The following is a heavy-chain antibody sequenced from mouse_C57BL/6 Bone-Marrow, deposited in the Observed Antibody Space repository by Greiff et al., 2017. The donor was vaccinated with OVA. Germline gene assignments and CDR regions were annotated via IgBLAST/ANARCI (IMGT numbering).Heavy chain of an antibody. V-gene: IGHV1-50*01. CDR2: IDPSDSYT. J-gene: IGHJ3*01. D-gene: IGHD2-4*01. CDR1: GYTFTSYW. Sequence: QVQLQQSGAELVKPGASVKLSCKASGYTFTSYWMQWVKQRPGQGLEWIGEIDPSDSYTNYNQQFKGKATLTVDTSSSTAYMQLSSLTSEDSAIYYCARYDYDWFAYWGQGTLVTVSA. CDR3: ARYDYDWFAY.